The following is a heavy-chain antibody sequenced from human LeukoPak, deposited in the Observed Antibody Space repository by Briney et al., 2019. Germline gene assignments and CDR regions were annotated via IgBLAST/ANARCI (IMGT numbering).Heavy chain of an antibody. CDR3: ARDPYDSSGYYVRYFDY. CDR2: ISYDGNNE. J-gene: IGHJ4*02. Sequence: GGSLRLSCAASGFTFSSYAMHWVRQAPGKGLEWVAVISYDGNNEYYADSVKGRFTISRDNSKNTLYLQMNSLRAEDTAMYYCARDPYDSSGYYVRYFDYWGQGTLVTVSS. D-gene: IGHD3-22*01. CDR1: GFTFSSYA. V-gene: IGHV3-30-3*01.